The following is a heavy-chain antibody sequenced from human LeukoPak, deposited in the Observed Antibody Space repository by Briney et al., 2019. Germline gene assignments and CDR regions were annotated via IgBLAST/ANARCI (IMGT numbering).Heavy chain of an antibody. D-gene: IGHD3-16*01. V-gene: IGHV4-34*01. Sequence: SETLSLTCTVSGGSINSYYWSWIRQSPGKGLQWIGEIHHSGSTNYNPSLKSRVTMSIDTSKNQFSLNLTSVTAADTAVYYCARDPGGGFDYWGQGTLVTVSS. CDR3: ARDPGGGFDY. J-gene: IGHJ4*02. CDR2: IHHSGST. CDR1: GGSINSYY.